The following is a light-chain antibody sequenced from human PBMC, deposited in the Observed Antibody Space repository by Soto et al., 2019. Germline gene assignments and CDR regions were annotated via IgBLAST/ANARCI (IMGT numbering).Light chain of an antibody. CDR1: QSVLYTLNKRNY. Sequence: DIVMTQSPDSLAMSLDERATINCKSSQSVLYTLNKRNYLSWYQQKPGQPPKLLIYWAYTRDSGVPDRFSGSGSGTEFTLTISSLQAEDAAVYYCQQYYTTPTITFGQGTRLEIK. CDR3: QQYYTTPTIT. CDR2: WAY. V-gene: IGKV4-1*01. J-gene: IGKJ5*01.